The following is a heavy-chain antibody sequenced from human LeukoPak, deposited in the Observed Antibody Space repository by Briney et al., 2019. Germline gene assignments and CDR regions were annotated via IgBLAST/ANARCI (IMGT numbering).Heavy chain of an antibody. V-gene: IGHV3-74*01. Sequence: PGGSLPLTLACSGFTFLNCFWHWLRQAPGKGLVWVSRINSDGSTTSYADSVKGRFTISRDNAKNTLYLQMNSLRADDTAVSYCVSLDAVYSGQATLVIVSS. CDR3: VSLDAVY. J-gene: IGHJ4*02. CDR2: INSDGSTT. CDR1: GFTFLNCF. D-gene: IGHD5/OR15-5a*01.